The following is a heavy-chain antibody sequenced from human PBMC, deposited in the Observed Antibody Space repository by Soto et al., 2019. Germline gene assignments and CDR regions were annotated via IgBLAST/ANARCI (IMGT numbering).Heavy chain of an antibody. CDR1: GDSINNYF. CDR2: ISYSGST. D-gene: IGHD5-18*01. J-gene: IGHJ6*02. Sequence: SETLSLTCTISGDSINNYFWNWIRQTPGKGLEWIGYISYSGSTSYNPSLQSRVTLSSDTSKNHFSLKLSSVTAADTAVYYCARARQRDTGRGLDVWGQGTAVTVSS. CDR3: ARARQRDTGRGLDV. V-gene: IGHV4-59*01.